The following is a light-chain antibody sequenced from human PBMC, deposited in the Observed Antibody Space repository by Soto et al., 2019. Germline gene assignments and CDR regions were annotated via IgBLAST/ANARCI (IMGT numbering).Light chain of an antibody. Sequence: QSVLTQPASVSGSPGQSITISCTGTSSDVGSYILVSWYQQHPGKAPKLMIYEATKRPSGVSNRFSGSTSGNTASLTISGLQPEDEADYYCCSYAGNSNWVFGGGTKLTVL. J-gene: IGLJ2*01. V-gene: IGLV2-23*01. CDR3: CSYAGNSNWV. CDR1: SSDVGSYIL. CDR2: EAT.